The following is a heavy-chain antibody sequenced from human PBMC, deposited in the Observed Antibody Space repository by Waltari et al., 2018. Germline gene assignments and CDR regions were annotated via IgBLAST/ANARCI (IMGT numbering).Heavy chain of an antibody. CDR3: ARHVGNFDAFDI. D-gene: IGHD4-4*01. CDR2: IYHSGST. J-gene: IGHJ3*02. CDR1: GGSFSGYY. V-gene: IGHV4-34*01. Sequence: QVQLQQWGAGLLKPSETLSLTCAVYGGSFSGYYWSWIRQPPGKGLAWIGSIYHSGSTYYNPSLKSRVTISVDTSKNQFSLKLSSVTAADTAVYYCARHVGNFDAFDIWGQGTMVTVSS.